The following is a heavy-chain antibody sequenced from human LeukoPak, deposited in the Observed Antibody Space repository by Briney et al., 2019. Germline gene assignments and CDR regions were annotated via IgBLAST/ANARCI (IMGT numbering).Heavy chain of an antibody. CDR1: GGSISNYY. CDR2: ISYSGYS. J-gene: IGHJ4*02. V-gene: IGHV4-59*01. D-gene: IGHD4-17*01. CDR3: ARGGWDGDYRWDLFDY. Sequence: SETLSLTCTVSGGSISNYYWSWIRQPPGKGLEWIGYISYSGYSNSNPSLESRVTISVDTSKNQFSLKLSSVTAADTAVYYCARGGWDGDYRWDLFDYWGQGTLVTVSS.